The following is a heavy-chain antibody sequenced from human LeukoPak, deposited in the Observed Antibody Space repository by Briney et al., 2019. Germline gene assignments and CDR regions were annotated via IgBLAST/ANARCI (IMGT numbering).Heavy chain of an antibody. V-gene: IGHV3-74*03. Sequence: QPGGSLTLSCAASGFFFSDYGMHGVRQAPGKGLVWVSRVNSDGRFTKYADSVKGRFTISRDNAKNTLYLQMNSLRAEDTAMYYCVRSDWFDNWGQGTLVTVSS. CDR1: GFFFSDYG. J-gene: IGHJ5*02. CDR2: VNSDGRFT. CDR3: VRSDWFDN.